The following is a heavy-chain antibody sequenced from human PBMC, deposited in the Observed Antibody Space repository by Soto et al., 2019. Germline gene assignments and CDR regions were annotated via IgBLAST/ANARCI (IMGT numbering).Heavy chain of an antibody. Sequence: GESLKISCEASEYSFTSYWIGWVHQMPGNVLEWMGIIYPGDSDTRYSPSFQGQVTISADKSISTAYLQWSSLKASYTAMYYCARPSGDYGGNSYYGMDVWGQGXTVTV. CDR1: EYSFTSYW. CDR3: ARPSGDYGGNSYYGMDV. CDR2: IYPGDSDT. D-gene: IGHD4-17*01. J-gene: IGHJ6*02. V-gene: IGHV5-51*07.